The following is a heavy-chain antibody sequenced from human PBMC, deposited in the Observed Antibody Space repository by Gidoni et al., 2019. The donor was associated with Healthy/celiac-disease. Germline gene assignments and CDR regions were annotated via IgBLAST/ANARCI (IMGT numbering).Heavy chain of an antibody. Sequence: EVQLVESGGGLIQPGGSLRLSCTASGFTVSSNYMSWGRQAPGKGLEWVSVIYSGGSTYYADSVKGRFTISRDNSKNTLYLQMNSLRAEDTAVYYCAADYDILTGNDYWGQGTLVTVSS. V-gene: IGHV3-66*02. CDR3: AADYDILTGNDY. D-gene: IGHD3-9*01. J-gene: IGHJ4*02. CDR1: GFTVSSNY. CDR2: IYSGGST.